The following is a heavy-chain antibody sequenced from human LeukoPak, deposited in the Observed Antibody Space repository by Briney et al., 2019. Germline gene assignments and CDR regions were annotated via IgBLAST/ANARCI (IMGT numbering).Heavy chain of an antibody. V-gene: IGHV4-4*07. CDR1: GGSISSYY. CDR2: IYTSGST. D-gene: IGHD2-21*02. CDR3: ARDSPAYCGGDCYSRWFDP. J-gene: IGHJ5*02. Sequence: ASETLSLTCTVSGGSISSYYWGWIRQPAGKGLEWIGRIYTSGSTNYNPSLKCRVTMSVDTSKNQFSLKLSSVTAADTAVYYCARDSPAYCGGDCYSRWFDPWGQGTLVTVSS.